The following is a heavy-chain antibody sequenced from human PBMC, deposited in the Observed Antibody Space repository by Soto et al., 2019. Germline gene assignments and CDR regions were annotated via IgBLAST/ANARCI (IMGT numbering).Heavy chain of an antibody. J-gene: IGHJ4*02. CDR1: GGTFSSYT. CDR3: AMRGDVINHEGPISFY. CDR2: IIPIIGKA. V-gene: IGHV1-69*02. D-gene: IGHD3-16*01. Sequence: QVQLVQSGAEVKKPGSSVKVSCKASGGTFSSYTFIWVRQAPGQGLEWMGRIIPIIGKATAAQNFQGRVTIAAVKSTSTANLELSSLRSGVTDVYYCAMRGDVINHEGPISFYWGQGTLVTVSS.